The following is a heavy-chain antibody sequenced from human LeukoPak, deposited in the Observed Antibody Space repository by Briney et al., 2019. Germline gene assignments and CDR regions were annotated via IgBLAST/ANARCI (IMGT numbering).Heavy chain of an antibody. CDR2: ISYDGSNK. V-gene: IGHV3-30*04. J-gene: IGHJ4*02. Sequence: GRSLRLSCAASGFTFSSYAMHWVRQAPGKGLEWVAVISYDGSNKYYADSVKGRFTISRDNSKNTLYLQMNSLRAEDTAVYYCARWLQSWGVFDHWGQGTLVTVSS. D-gene: IGHD5-24*01. CDR3: ARWLQSWGVFDH. CDR1: GFTFSSYA.